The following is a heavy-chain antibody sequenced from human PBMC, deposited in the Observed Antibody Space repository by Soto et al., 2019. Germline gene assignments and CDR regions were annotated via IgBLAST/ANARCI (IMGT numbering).Heavy chain of an antibody. J-gene: IGHJ4*02. D-gene: IGHD2-15*01. Sequence: PGGSLRLSCAASGFTFSSYAMSWVRQAPGKGLEWVSAISGSGGSTYYADSVKGRFTISRDNSKNTLYLQMNSLRAEDTAVYYCAKDFNENPGYCSGGSCYSFDYWGQGTLVTVSS. CDR3: AKDFNENPGYCSGGSCYSFDY. CDR1: GFTFSSYA. CDR2: ISGSGGST. V-gene: IGHV3-23*01.